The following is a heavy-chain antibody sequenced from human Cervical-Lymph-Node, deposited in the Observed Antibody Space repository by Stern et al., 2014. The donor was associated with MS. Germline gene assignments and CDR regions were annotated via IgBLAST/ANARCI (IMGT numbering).Heavy chain of an antibody. CDR1: GFTFDTYG. D-gene: IGHD1-14*01. Sequence: VQLVESGGGVVQPGRSLRLSCAASGFTFDTYGMHWVRQATGKGLEWLAVILFDGSNKYYGDAAKGRFTVSRDNSKNTLYLDMSSLRVDDTAVYYCARERAYNSSPFDYWGQGTSVTVSS. J-gene: IGHJ4*02. CDR2: ILFDGSNK. CDR3: ARERAYNSSPFDY. V-gene: IGHV3-33*01.